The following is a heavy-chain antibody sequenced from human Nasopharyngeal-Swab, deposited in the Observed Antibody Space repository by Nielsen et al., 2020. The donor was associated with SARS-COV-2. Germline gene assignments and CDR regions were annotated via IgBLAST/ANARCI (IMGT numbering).Heavy chain of an antibody. CDR1: GYTFTSYA. J-gene: IGHJ6*03. CDR3: ASANPTSDIVVVPAAKYYYYYYMDV. Sequence: ASVKVSCKASGYTFTSYAMHWVRQAPGQRLEWMGWINAGNGNTKYSQKFQGRVTITRDTSASTAYMELSSLRSEDTAVYYCASANPTSDIVVVPAAKYYYYYYMDVWGKGTTVTVSS. D-gene: IGHD2-2*01. CDR2: INAGNGNT. V-gene: IGHV1-3*01.